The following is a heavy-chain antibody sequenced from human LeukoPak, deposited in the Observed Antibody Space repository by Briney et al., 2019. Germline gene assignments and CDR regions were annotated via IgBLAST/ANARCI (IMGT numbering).Heavy chain of an antibody. CDR3: ARALVGATEFDY. CDR1: GFTFSSYS. V-gene: IGHV3-21*01. J-gene: IGHJ4*02. D-gene: IGHD1-26*01. Sequence: GGSLRLSCAASGFTFSSYSMNWVRQAPGKGLEWVSSISSSSSYIYYADSVKGRFTISRDNAKNSLYLQMNSLRAEDTAVYYCARALVGATEFDYWGQGTLVTVSS. CDR2: ISSSSSYI.